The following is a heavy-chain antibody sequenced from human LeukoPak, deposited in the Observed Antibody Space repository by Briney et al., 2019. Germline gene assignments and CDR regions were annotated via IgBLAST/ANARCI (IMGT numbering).Heavy chain of an antibody. V-gene: IGHV3-7*01. Sequence: PGGSLRLSCAASGFTFSDYWMTWVRQAPGKGLEWVAHIKQDGSEKYYVDSVKGRFTISRDNAKNLVYLQVNRLRAEDTAVYFCARGWNYAFRFDYWGQGALVSVSS. CDR2: IKQDGSEK. CDR1: GFTFSDYW. J-gene: IGHJ4*02. CDR3: ARGWNYAFRFDY. D-gene: IGHD1-7*01.